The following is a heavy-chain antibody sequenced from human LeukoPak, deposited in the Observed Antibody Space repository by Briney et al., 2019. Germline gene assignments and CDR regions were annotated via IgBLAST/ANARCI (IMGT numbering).Heavy chain of an antibody. CDR1: GGSISSGY. Sequence: SETLSLTCSVSGGSISSGYWSWIRQPPGKGLEWIAYIYNSGRSNYNPSLKSRVTISLGTSKNQFSLKLSSVTAADTAVYYCAGGSGASWFDPWGQGTLVTVSS. CDR3: AGGSGASWFDP. J-gene: IGHJ5*02. D-gene: IGHD2-8*02. CDR2: IYNSGRS. V-gene: IGHV4-59*01.